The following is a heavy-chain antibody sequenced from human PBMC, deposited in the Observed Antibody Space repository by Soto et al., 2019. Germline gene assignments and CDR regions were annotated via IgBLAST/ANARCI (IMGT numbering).Heavy chain of an antibody. V-gene: IGHV3-66*01. J-gene: IGHJ4*02. CDR1: GFTVSSNY. Sequence: TGGSLRLSCAASGFTVSSNYMSWVRQAPGKGLEWVSVIYSGGSTYYADSVKGRFTISRDNSKSTLYLQMNSLRAEDTAVYYCARDASGYDFSFGYWGQGTLVTVSS. CDR3: ARDASGYDFSFGY. CDR2: IYSGGST. D-gene: IGHD5-12*01.